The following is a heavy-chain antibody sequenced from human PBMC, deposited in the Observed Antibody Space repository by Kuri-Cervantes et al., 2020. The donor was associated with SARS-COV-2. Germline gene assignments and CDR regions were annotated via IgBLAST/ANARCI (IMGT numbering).Heavy chain of an antibody. CDR2: IYYSGST. CDR1: GGSISSDAYY. J-gene: IGHJ2*01. V-gene: IGHV4-30-4*08. Sequence: SETLSLTCTVSGGSISSDAYYWSWIRQPPGKGLEWIGYIYYSGSTYYNPSLKSRITISLDTSRNQFSLKLSSVTAADTAVYYCARDRPWQGYFDLWGRGTLVTVSS. CDR3: ARDRPWQGYFDL.